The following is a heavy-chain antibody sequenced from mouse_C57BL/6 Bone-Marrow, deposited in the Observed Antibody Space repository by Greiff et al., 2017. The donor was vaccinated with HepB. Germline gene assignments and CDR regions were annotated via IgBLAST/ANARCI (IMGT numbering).Heavy chain of an antibody. CDR2: IDPETGGT. Sequence: QVQLQQSGAELVRPGASVTLSCKASGYTFTDYEMHWVKQTPVHGLEWIGAIDPETGGTAYNQKFKGKAILTADKSSSTAYMELRSLTSEDYAVYYCTREGYYGSSCNWYFDVWGTGTTVTVSS. CDR1: GYTFTDYE. J-gene: IGHJ1*03. V-gene: IGHV1-15*01. D-gene: IGHD1-1*01. CDR3: TREGYYGSSCNWYFDV.